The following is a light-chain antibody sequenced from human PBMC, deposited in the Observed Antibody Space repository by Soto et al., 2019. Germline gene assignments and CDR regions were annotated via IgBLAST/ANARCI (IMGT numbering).Light chain of an antibody. CDR1: SSDIGGYNY. J-gene: IGLJ1*01. CDR3: SSYTGSITIV. Sequence: QSVLTQPASVSGSPGQPITISCTGTSSDIGGYNYVSWYQQQPGKAPKLLIYDVTYRPSWVSNRFSGSKSGNTASLTISGLQAEDEADYYCSSYTGSITIVFGTGTRSPS. CDR2: DVT. V-gene: IGLV2-14*01.